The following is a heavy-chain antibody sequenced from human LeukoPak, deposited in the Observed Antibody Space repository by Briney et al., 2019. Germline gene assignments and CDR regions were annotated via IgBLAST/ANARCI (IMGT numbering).Heavy chain of an antibody. CDR2: ISSSSSFI. D-gene: IGHD3-10*01. CDR1: GFTFNTYN. Sequence: GGSLRLSCAASGFTFNTYNMNWVRQAPGQGLEWVSSISSSSSFIYYADSVKGRFTISRDNAKNTLYLKMNSLGAEDTAVYYCAKVAGFGELYGHFDYWGQGTLVTVSS. CDR3: AKVAGFGELYGHFDY. J-gene: IGHJ4*02. V-gene: IGHV3-21*01.